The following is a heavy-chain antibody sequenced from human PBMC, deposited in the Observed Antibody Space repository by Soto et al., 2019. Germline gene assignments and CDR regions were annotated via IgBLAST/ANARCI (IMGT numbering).Heavy chain of an antibody. CDR1: GFTFSSYA. Sequence: PGGSLRLSCAASGFTFSSYAMSWVRQAPGKGLEWVSAISGSGGSTYYADSVKGRFTISRDNSKNTLYLQMNSLRAEDTAVYYCASHLRYFDGTSDYWGQGTLVTVSS. V-gene: IGHV3-23*01. CDR2: ISGSGGST. CDR3: ASHLRYFDGTSDY. J-gene: IGHJ4*02. D-gene: IGHD3-9*01.